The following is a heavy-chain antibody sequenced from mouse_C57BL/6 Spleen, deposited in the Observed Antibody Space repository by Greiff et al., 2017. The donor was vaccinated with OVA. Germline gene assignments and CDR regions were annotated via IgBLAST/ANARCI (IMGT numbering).Heavy chain of an antibody. D-gene: IGHD2-4*01. Sequence: QVQLQQPGAELVKPGASVKLSCKASGYTFTSYWMHWVKQRPGQGLEWIGMIHPNSGSTNYNEKFKSNATLSADKSSPTAYMQLSSLTSEDAAVYYCARNDNAAYWGKGTLVTVSA. CDR1: GYTFTSYW. V-gene: IGHV1-64*01. CDR3: ARNDNAAY. J-gene: IGHJ3*01. CDR2: IHPNSGST.